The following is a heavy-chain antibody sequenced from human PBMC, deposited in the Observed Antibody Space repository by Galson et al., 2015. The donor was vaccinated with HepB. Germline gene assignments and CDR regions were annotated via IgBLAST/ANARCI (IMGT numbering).Heavy chain of an antibody. CDR2: ISGSGGST. CDR3: AKDLGYYDSSGYPFDY. Sequence: SLRLSCAASGFTFSSYAMSWVRQAPGKGLEWVSAISGSGGSTYYADSVKGRFTISRDNSKNTLYLQMNSLRAEDTAVYYCAKDLGYYDSSGYPFDYWGQGTLVTVSS. CDR1: GFTFSSYA. D-gene: IGHD3-22*01. J-gene: IGHJ4*02. V-gene: IGHV3-23*01.